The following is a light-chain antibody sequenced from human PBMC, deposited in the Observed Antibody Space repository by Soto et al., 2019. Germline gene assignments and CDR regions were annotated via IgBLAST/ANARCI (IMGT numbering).Light chain of an antibody. CDR3: RLYGSSPPMYT. V-gene: IGKV3-20*01. J-gene: IGKJ2*01. CDR2: GTS. CDR1: QSVNNDY. Sequence: DIVLTQSPGTLSLSPGERATLSCRASQSVNNDYLGWYQQKPGQAPRLLIYGTSNRDTGIPDRFSGSGSGTGFTLTVSRLEPEDFAVYYWRLYGSSPPMYTFGQGTNLELK.